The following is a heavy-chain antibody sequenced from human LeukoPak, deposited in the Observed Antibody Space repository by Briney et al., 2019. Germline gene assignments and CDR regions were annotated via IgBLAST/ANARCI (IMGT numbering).Heavy chain of an antibody. D-gene: IGHD3-16*02. CDR3: GMCAGSRYPFDY. CDR2: IYPGDSDT. Sequence: GESLKISCRGSGYSFSTYWIGWVRQMPGKGLEWMGIIYPGDSDTRYSPSFQGQVTISADKSISTAYLQWSSLKASDTAMYYCGMCAGSRYPFDYWGQGTLVTVSS. CDR1: GYSFSTYW. V-gene: IGHV5-51*01. J-gene: IGHJ4*02.